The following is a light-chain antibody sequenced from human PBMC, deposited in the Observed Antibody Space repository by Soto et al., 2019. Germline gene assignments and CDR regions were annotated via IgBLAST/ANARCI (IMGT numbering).Light chain of an antibody. CDR3: QQYNNWPKT. CDR2: GAS. Sequence: ENVLTQSPGTLSLSPGERATLSCRASQSVSSSYLAWYQQKPGQAPRLLIYGASTRATGIPARFSGSGSGTEFTLTISSLQSEDFAVYYCQQYNNWPKTFGQGTKVDIK. J-gene: IGKJ1*01. V-gene: IGKV3-15*01. CDR1: QSVSSSY.